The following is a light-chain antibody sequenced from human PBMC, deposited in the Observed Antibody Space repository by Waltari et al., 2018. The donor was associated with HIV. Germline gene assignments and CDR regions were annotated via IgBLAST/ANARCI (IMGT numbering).Light chain of an antibody. CDR1: QSVLSISNDRNY. V-gene: IGKV4-1*01. Sequence: DIVMTQSPDSLVVSLGERATINCKSSQSVLSISNDRNYLAWYQQKSGQPPRLLIYWASSRESGVPARFSGSGSRTDFTLTINSLQAEDVAVYYCQQYYTTPLTFGGGTKVEIK. J-gene: IGKJ4*01. CDR2: WAS. CDR3: QQYYTTPLT.